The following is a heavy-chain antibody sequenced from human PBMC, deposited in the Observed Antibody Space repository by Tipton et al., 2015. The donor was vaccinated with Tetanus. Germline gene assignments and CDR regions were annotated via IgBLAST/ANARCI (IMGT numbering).Heavy chain of an antibody. D-gene: IGHD3-16*01. V-gene: IGHV3-15*01. CDR3: STSGPGVSGGDS. J-gene: IGHJ4*02. Sequence: SLRLSCAASGFTFSEFTFADAWMSWVRRAPGKGLEWIGRIKSKLDGGAIDYAALMEGRFIISRDDSQNAVFLQMNSLKPEDTAVYYCSTSGPGVSGGDSWGQGTLVTVSS. CDR2: IKSKLDGGAI. CDR1: GFTFSEFTFADAW.